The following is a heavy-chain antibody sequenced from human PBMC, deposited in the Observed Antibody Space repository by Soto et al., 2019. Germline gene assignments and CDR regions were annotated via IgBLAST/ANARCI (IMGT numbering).Heavy chain of an antibody. J-gene: IGHJ6*02. D-gene: IGHD3-3*01. CDR3: ARAAPYYDFWSGYRSGGMDV. V-gene: IGHV4-34*01. CDR1: GGSFSGYY. Sequence: VSLTCAVYGGSFSGYYWSWIRQPPGKGLEWIGEINHSGSTNYNPSLKSRVTISVDTSKNQFSLKLSSVTAADTAVYYCARAAPYYDFWSGYRSGGMDVWGQGTTVTVSS. CDR2: INHSGST.